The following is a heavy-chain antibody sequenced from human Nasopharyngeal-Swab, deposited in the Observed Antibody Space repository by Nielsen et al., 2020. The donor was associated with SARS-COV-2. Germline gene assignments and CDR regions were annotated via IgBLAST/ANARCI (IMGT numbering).Heavy chain of an antibody. CDR2: ISGNSRAI. CDR3: ARDDEDSGYDFDY. Sequence: GESLKISCAASGFTFSTYSMNWVRQAPGKGLEWISYISGNSRAIFYADSVKGRFTISRDNAENSVYLQMKSLRDEDTAMYYCARDDEDSGYDFDYWGQGTLVTVSS. CDR1: GFTFSTYS. D-gene: IGHD5-12*01. J-gene: IGHJ4*02. V-gene: IGHV3-48*02.